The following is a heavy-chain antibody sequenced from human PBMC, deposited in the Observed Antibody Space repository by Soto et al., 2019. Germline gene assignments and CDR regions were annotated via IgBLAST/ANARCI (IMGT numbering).Heavy chain of an antibody. CDR2: LYSSRDT. D-gene: IGHD2-15*01. CDR3: ARHPGYCSGGSCNGQYTLDV. Sequence: SETLCLTCSVAGGSISSNSYSWGWIRQPPGKGLEWIGTLYSSRDTYYNPSLKSRVTISADTSQNQFSLDLTSVTATDTAVYFCARHPGYCSGGSCNGQYTLDVWGQGTTVTVSS. V-gene: IGHV4-39*01. CDR1: GGSISSNSYS. J-gene: IGHJ6*02.